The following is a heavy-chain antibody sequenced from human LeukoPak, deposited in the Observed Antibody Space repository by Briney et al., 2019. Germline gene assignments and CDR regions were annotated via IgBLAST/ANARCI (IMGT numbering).Heavy chain of an antibody. Sequence: GGSLRLSCAASGFTFSSYDMHWVRQAPGKGLEGVSAISGSGASTYYADSVKGRFTISRDNSKNTLFLQMNSLRAEDTAVYYCAKEKENYYDSSGDYWGQGTLVTVSS. CDR1: GFTFSSYD. CDR3: AKEKENYYDSSGDY. J-gene: IGHJ4*02. D-gene: IGHD3-22*01. V-gene: IGHV3-23*01. CDR2: ISGSGAST.